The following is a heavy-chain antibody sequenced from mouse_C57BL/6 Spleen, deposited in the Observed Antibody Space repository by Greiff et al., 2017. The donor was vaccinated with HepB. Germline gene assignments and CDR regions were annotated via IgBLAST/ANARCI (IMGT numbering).Heavy chain of an antibody. CDR1: GFTFSDYY. CDR2: INYDGSST. D-gene: IGHD2-3*01. J-gene: IGHJ1*03. Sequence: EVMLVESEGGLVQPGSSMKLSCTASGFTFSDYYMAWVRQVPEKGLEWVANINYDGSSTYYLDSLKSRFIISRDNAKNILYLQMSSLKSEDTASYNSARGGDGYWYLDVWGTGTTVT. V-gene: IGHV5-16*01. CDR3: ARGGDGYWYLDV.